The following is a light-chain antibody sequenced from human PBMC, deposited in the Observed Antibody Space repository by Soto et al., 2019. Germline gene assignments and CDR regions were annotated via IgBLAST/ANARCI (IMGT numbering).Light chain of an antibody. CDR3: LPSARGHTYV. J-gene: IGLJ1*01. V-gene: IGLV2-23*01. Sequence: QSVLTQPSSGSGSPGQSITLSCTGTSSDVGSYTLVPWYQQHPGNAPNLMFSGGGKRPSGVSTRFSGSKSGNTASLTISGLHAEDEADYHCLPSARGHTYVF. CDR1: SSDVGSYTL. CDR2: GGG.